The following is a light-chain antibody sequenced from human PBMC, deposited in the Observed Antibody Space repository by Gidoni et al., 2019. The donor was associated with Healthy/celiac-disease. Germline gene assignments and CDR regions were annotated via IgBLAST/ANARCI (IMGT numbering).Light chain of an antibody. V-gene: IGKV3-20*01. J-gene: IGKJ1*01. CDR2: GAS. CDR1: QRVSSSY. CDR3: QQYGSSPWT. Sequence: EIVWTQSPGTLSLSPGERATLSCRASQRVSSSYLAWYQQKPGQAPRLLIFGASSRATGIPDRFSGSGSGTDFTLTISGLEPEDFAVYYCQQYGSSPWTFGQGTKVEIK.